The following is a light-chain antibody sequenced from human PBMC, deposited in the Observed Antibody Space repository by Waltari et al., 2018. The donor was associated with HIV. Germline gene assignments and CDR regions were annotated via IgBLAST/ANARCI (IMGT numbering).Light chain of an antibody. V-gene: IGLV1-40*01. CDR1: SSNIGAGYD. CDR3: QSYDSALSGSV. J-gene: IGLJ2*01. Sequence: QSVLTQPPSVSGAPGQRVTISCTGSSSNIGAGYDVHWYQQLPGTAPKLVIYANDNRPSGVPDRFSGSKSGTSASLAITGLQAEVDADYYGQSYDSALSGSVFGGGTKLTVL. CDR2: AND.